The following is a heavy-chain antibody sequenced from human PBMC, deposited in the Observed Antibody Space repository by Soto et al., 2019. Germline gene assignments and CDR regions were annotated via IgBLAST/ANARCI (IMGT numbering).Heavy chain of an antibody. D-gene: IGHD6-13*01. V-gene: IGHV4-39*01. CDR3: ARLGVRAAATNWFDP. CDR1: GGSISSGSYY. J-gene: IGHJ5*02. CDR2: MYHGGTT. Sequence: SETLSLTCSASGGSISSGSYYWGWIRQTPGRGLEWIASMYHGGTTYSNPSLKSRVTISVDTSKNQFSLRLTSVTAADTAVYYCARLGVRAAATNWFDPWGQGTLVPVS.